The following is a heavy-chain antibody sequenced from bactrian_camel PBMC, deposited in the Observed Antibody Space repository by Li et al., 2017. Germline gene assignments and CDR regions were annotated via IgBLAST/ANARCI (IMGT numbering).Heavy chain of an antibody. CDR3: ATDATRGYGLGAGLCWGVYKY. D-gene: IGHD5*01. CDR2: INNFGGTT. Sequence: HVQLVESGGGLVQPGGSLRLSCTASGFAFSLFWMYWVRQAPGKGLEWVSSINNFGGTTAYVDSVKGRFTISRDNAKNTVYLQMNSLKPEDTAVYYCATDATRGYGLGAGLCWGVYKYWGQGTQVTVS. J-gene: IGHJ4*01. CDR1: GFAFSLFW. V-gene: IGHV3S1*01.